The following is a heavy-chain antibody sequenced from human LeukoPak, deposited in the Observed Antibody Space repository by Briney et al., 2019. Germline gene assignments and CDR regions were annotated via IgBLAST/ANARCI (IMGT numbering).Heavy chain of an antibody. Sequence: GGSLRLSCVASGFTFSTYNMNWVRQAPGKGLEWVSSIVSTSSLMSYSDSVKGRFTISRDNAKNSLYLQMNSLRAEDTAVYYCARDLEGSGSFYRPSYDYWGQGTLVTVSS. J-gene: IGHJ4*02. CDR3: ARDLEGSGSFYRPSYDY. D-gene: IGHD3-10*01. V-gene: IGHV3-21*01. CDR1: GFTFSTYN. CDR2: IVSTSSLM.